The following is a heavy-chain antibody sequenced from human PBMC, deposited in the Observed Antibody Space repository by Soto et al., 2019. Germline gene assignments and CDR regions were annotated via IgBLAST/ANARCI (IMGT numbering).Heavy chain of an antibody. CDR2: IYYSGST. Sequence: QLQLQESGPGLVKPSETLSLTCTVSGGSISSSSYYWGWIRQPPGKGLEWMGSIYYSGSTYYNPSLKSRVTISVDTSKNQFSLKLSSVTAADTAVYYCARRYCSGGSCYPDDAFDIWGQGTMVTVSS. D-gene: IGHD2-15*01. V-gene: IGHV4-39*01. J-gene: IGHJ3*02. CDR3: ARRYCSGGSCYPDDAFDI. CDR1: GGSISSSSYY.